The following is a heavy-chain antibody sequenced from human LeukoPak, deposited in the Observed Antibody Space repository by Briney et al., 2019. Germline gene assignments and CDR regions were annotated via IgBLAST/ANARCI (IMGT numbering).Heavy chain of an antibody. CDR2: ISSSSSTI. CDR3: AKDSEDIVVVVAAFGAFDI. Sequence: GGSLRLSCAASGFTFSSYSMNWVRQAPGKGLEWVSYISSSSSTIYYADSVKGRFTISRDNSKNTLYLQMNSLRAEDTAVYYCAKDSEDIVVVVAAFGAFDIWGQGTMVTVSS. V-gene: IGHV3-48*01. CDR1: GFTFSSYS. J-gene: IGHJ3*02. D-gene: IGHD2-15*01.